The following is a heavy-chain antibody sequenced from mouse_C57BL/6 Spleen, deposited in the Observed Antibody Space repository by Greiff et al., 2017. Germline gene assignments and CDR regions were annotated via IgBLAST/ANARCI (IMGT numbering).Heavy chain of an antibody. CDR3: ARMEGYYYGRLGFMDY. CDR2: INPSNGGT. D-gene: IGHD1-1*01. V-gene: IGHV1-53*01. Sequence: QVQLQQSGTELVKPGASVKLSCKASGYTFTSYWMHWVKQRPGQGLEWIGNINPSNGGTNYNEKFKNKATLTVDKSSSTAYMQLSSLTSEDSAVYYCARMEGYYYGRLGFMDYWGQGTSVTVSS. J-gene: IGHJ4*01. CDR1: GYTFTSYW.